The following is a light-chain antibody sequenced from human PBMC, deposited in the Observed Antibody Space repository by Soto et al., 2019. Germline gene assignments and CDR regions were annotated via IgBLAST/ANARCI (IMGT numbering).Light chain of an antibody. J-gene: IGLJ2*01. CDR1: SSNIGNNY. CDR3: GTWDSSLSAVV. Sequence: QSVLTQPPSVSAAPGQKVTISCSGSSSNIGNNYVSWYQQLPGTAPKLLIYKNNKRPSGIPDRFSGSKSGTSATLGITGLQTGDEADYYCGTWDSSLSAVVFGGGTKLTVL. V-gene: IGLV1-51*02. CDR2: KNN.